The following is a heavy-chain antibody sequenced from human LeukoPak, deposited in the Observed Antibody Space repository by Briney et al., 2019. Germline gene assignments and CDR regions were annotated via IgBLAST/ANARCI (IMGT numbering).Heavy chain of an antibody. V-gene: IGHV1-2*02. CDR1: GYTFTVYY. J-gene: IGHJ4*02. CDR2: INPNSGGT. Sequence: GASVKVSCKASGYTFTVYYMHWVRQAPGQGLEWMGWINPNSGGTNYAQKFQGRVTMTRDTSTNTAYMELSRLRSDDTAIYYCAREYSGQIVLVPAAIAYWGQGTLVTVSS. D-gene: IGHD2-2*01. CDR3: AREYSGQIVLVPAAIAY.